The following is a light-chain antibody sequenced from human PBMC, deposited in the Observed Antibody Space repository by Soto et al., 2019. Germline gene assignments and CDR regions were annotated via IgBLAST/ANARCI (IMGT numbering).Light chain of an antibody. V-gene: IGLV2-14*01. CDR1: SSDIDTDKY. CDR3: GSYTPSSTLV. Sequence: QSALAQPASVSGSPGQSITIYCTATSSDIDTDKYVSWYQQHPGKAPKLMIFEVTNRPSGVSNRFSGSKSANTASLIISGLQAEDEANYYCGSYTPSSTLVFGGGTKVTVL. J-gene: IGLJ3*02. CDR2: EVT.